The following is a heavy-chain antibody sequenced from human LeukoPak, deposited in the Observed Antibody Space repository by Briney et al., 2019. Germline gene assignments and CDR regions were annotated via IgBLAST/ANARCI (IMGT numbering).Heavy chain of an antibody. J-gene: IGHJ4*02. V-gene: IGHV3-23*01. Sequence: GGTLRLSCAASGFTFSSYGMSWVRQAPGKGLKWVSAISGSGGSTYYADSVKGRFTISRDNSKNTLYLQMNSLRAEDTAVYYCAKVSTVGYSYDPEHNSDYWGQGTLVTVSS. CDR1: GFTFSSYG. CDR3: AKVSTVGYSYDPEHNSDY. D-gene: IGHD5-18*01. CDR2: ISGSGGST.